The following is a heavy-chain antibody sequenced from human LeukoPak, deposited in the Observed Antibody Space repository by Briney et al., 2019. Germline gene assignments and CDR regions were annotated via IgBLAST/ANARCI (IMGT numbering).Heavy chain of an antibody. J-gene: IGHJ4*02. Sequence: GESLKISCKGSGYSFTGYWIGWVRQMPGKGLEWMGIIYPADSDTRYSPSFQGQVTISADKSISTANLQWSSLKASDTAMYYCARSRYCTTTSCRHFDYWGQGTLVTVSS. CDR3: ARSRYCTTTSCRHFDY. D-gene: IGHD2-2*01. CDR1: GYSFTGYW. V-gene: IGHV5-51*01. CDR2: IYPADSDT.